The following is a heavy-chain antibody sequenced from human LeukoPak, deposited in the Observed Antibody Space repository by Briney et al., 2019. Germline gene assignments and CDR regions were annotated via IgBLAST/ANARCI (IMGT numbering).Heavy chain of an antibody. CDR2: IYYSGST. D-gene: IGHD6-19*01. CDR3: ARGRAGDSSGWYSRTGFDY. CDR1: GGSISSSSYY. J-gene: IGHJ4*02. V-gene: IGHV4-39*01. Sequence: PSETLSLTCTVSGGSISSSSYYWGWIRQPPGKGLEWIGSIYYSGSTYYNPSLKSRVTISVDTSKNQFSLKVTSVIAADTAVYYCARGRAGDSSGWYSRTGFDYWGQGTLVTVSS.